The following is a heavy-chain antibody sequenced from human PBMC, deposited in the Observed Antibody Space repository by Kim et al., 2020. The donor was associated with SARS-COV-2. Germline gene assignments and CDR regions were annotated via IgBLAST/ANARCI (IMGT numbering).Heavy chain of an antibody. J-gene: IGHJ4*02. CDR3: ARAPGRHCSSTSCDGGGFDY. V-gene: IGHV3-33*01. D-gene: IGHD2-2*01. CDR1: GFTFSSYG. CDR2: IWYDGSNK. Sequence: GGSLRLSCAASGFTFSSYGMHWVRQAPGKGLEWVAVIWYDGSNKYYADSVKGRFTISRDNSKNTLYLQMNSLRAEDTAVYYCARAPGRHCSSTSCDGGGFDYWGQATLVTVSS.